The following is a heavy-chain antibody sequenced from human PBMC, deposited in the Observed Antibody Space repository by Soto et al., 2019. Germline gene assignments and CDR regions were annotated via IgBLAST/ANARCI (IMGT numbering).Heavy chain of an antibody. D-gene: IGHD4-17*01. CDR2: IIPIFGTA. J-gene: IGHJ5*02. CDR1: GGPFSSYA. V-gene: IGHV1-69*12. Sequence: QVQLVQSGAEVKKPGSSVKVSWKTSGGPFSSYATSWVRQAPGQGLEWMGGIIPIFGTANYAQKFQGRVTITADESMSTACMEPSSLRSEDTAVYYCASGDYGGNSGWFDPWGQGTLVTVSS. CDR3: ASGDYGGNSGWFDP.